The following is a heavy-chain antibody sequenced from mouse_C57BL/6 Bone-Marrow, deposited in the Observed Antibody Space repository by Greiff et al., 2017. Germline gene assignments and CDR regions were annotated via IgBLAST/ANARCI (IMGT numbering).Heavy chain of an antibody. V-gene: IGHV1-54*01. CDR3: ARGGLRLYFDY. CDR1: GYAFTNYL. J-gene: IGHJ2*01. CDR2: IKPGSGGT. Sequence: VQLVESGAELVRPGTSVKVSCKASGYAFTNYLIEWVKQRPGQGLEWIGVIKPGSGGTNYNEKFKGKATLTADKSSSNAYMQLSSLTSEDSAVYFCARGGLRLYFDYWGQGTTLTVSS. D-gene: IGHD2-4*01.